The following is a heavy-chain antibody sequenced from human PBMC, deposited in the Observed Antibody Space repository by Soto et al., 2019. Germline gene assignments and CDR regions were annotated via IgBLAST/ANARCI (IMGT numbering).Heavy chain of an antibody. CDR2: IYYSGST. V-gene: IGHV4-30-4*01. J-gene: IGHJ4*02. CDR3: ARASVVTPASDY. CDR1: GGSISSGDYY. D-gene: IGHD2-21*02. Sequence: QVQLQESGPGLVKPSQTLSLTCTVSGGSISSGDYYGRWLRQPPGEGLEWIGYIYYSGSTYYNPSLKSRVTISVDTSKNQFSLKLSSVTAADTAVYYCARASVVTPASDYWGQGTLVTVSS.